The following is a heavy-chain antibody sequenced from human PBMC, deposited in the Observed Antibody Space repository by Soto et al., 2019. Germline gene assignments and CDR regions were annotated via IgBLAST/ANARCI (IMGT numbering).Heavy chain of an antibody. V-gene: IGHV3-7*01. CDR2: IKQGGNEK. D-gene: IGHD3-16*01. Sequence: HHGCSLEISSAASRLSFCTYLMSWVRQAPGKGLEWVANIKQGGNEKFYVDSVKGRFTISRDNDKKSLYLQMDSLRVEDTAVYYCVGALTYEVPYYYYGMDVWGQGTTVTAP. J-gene: IGHJ6*02. CDR3: VGALTYEVPYYYYGMDV. CDR1: RLSFCTYL.